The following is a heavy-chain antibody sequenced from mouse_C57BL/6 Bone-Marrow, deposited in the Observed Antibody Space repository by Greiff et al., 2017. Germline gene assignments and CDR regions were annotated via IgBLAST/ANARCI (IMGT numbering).Heavy chain of an antibody. CDR2: IDPSDGYT. Sequence: QVQLQQSGAELVKPGASVKLSCKASGYTFTSYWMQWVKQRPGQGLEWIGEIDPSDGYTNYNQKFKGKATLTVDTSSSTAYMQLSSLTSEDSAVYDCAGGDYAGSWYFDVWGTGTTVTVSA. D-gene: IGHD2-4*01. CDR1: GYTFTSYW. V-gene: IGHV1-50*01. CDR3: AGGDYAGSWYFDV. J-gene: IGHJ1*03.